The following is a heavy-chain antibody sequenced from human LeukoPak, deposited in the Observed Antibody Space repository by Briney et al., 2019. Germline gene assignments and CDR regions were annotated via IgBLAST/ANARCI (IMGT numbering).Heavy chain of an antibody. J-gene: IGHJ5*02. Sequence: ASVKVSCKASGYTFTSYYMHWVRQAPGQGLEWMGIINPSGGSTSYAQKFQGRVTMTRDTSTSTVYMELSRLRSDDTAVYYCARGVTPANWNPTAWFDPWGQGTLVTVSS. D-gene: IGHD1-1*01. V-gene: IGHV1-46*01. CDR2: INPSGGST. CDR1: GYTFTSYY. CDR3: ARGVTPANWNPTAWFDP.